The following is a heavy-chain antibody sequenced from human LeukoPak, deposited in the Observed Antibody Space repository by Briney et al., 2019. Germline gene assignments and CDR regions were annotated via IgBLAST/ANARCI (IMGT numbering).Heavy chain of an antibody. Sequence: ASVKVSCKASGYTFTGYYMHWVRQAPGQGLEWMGIINPSGGSTSYAQKFQGRVTMTRDMSTSTVYMELSSLRSEDTAVYYCARDYSSGWYYYYYMDVWGKGTTVTVSS. CDR2: INPSGGST. CDR1: GYTFTGYY. V-gene: IGHV1-46*01. J-gene: IGHJ6*03. CDR3: ARDYSSGWYYYYYMDV. D-gene: IGHD6-19*01.